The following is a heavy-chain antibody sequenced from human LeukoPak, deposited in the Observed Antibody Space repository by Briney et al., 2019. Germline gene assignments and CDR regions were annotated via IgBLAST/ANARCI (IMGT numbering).Heavy chain of an antibody. CDR3: AKALSSSFYYFDL. Sequence: GGSLRLSCAVSGFTFSNYAMNWVRQAPEKGLEWVSTIHGGGDVTYYADSVKGRFTISRDNSRNTLYLQMNSLTAEDTAIYYCAKALSSSFYYFDLGGRGTLVTVSS. V-gene: IGHV3-23*01. CDR1: GFTFSNYA. CDR2: IHGGGDVT. J-gene: IGHJ2*01. D-gene: IGHD3-16*02.